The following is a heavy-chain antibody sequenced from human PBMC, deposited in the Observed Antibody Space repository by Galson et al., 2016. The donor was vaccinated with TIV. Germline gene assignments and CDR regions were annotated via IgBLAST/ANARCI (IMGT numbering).Heavy chain of an antibody. CDR3: VKARCYSYGSPQDYYYGMDA. CDR1: GFTFDDYA. Sequence: SLRLSCAASGFTFDDYAMHWVRQPPGKGLEWVSGISSNSYYIGYAASVRGRFTISRDNAKNSLYLQMNSLRTEDTALYYCVKARCYSYGSPQDYYYGMDAWGQGTTVTVSS. V-gene: IGHV3-9*01. CDR2: ISSNSYYI. J-gene: IGHJ6*02. D-gene: IGHD5-18*01.